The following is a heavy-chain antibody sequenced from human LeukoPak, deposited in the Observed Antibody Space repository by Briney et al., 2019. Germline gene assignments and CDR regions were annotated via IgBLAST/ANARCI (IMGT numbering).Heavy chain of an antibody. J-gene: IGHJ6*02. V-gene: IGHV1-8*01. CDR1: GYTFTSYD. CDR2: MNPNSGNT. D-gene: IGHD3-3*01. CDR3: ARGMERFLEWLPLFYYYYGMDV. Sequence: ASVKVSCKASGYTFTSYDINWVRQATGQGLEWMGWMNPNSGNTGYAQKFQGRVTMARNTSISTAYMELSSLRSEDTAVYYCARGMERFLEWLPLFYYYYGMDVWGQGTTVTVSS.